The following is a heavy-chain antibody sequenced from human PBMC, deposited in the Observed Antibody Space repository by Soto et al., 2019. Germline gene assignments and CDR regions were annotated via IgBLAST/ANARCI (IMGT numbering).Heavy chain of an antibody. CDR1: GFTFSSYA. Sequence: GGSLRLSCAASGFTFSSYAMSWVRQAPGKGLEWVSAISGSGYSTYYADSVKGRFTISRDNSRNTLYLQMNSLRAEDTAVYYCAKDKSRVYNWNSKDGYFDYWGQGTLVTVSS. D-gene: IGHD1-7*01. V-gene: IGHV3-23*01. CDR3: AKDKSRVYNWNSKDGYFDY. CDR2: ISGSGYST. J-gene: IGHJ4*02.